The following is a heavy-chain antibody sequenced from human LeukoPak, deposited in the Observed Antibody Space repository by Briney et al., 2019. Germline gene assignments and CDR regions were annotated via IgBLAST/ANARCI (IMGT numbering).Heavy chain of an antibody. CDR1: GFTFSSYA. D-gene: IGHD3-10*01. CDR3: AKGTYGSGSYPYFDY. V-gene: IGHV3-23*01. CDR2: ISGSGGST. Sequence: GGSLRLSCAASGFTFSSYAMSWVRQAPGEGLEWVSAISGSGGSTYYADSVKGRFTISRDNSKNTLYLQMNSLRAEDTAVYYCAKGTYGSGSYPYFDYWGQGTLVTVSS. J-gene: IGHJ4*02.